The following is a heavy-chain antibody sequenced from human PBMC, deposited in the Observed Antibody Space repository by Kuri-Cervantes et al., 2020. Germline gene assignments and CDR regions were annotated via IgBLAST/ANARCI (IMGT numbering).Heavy chain of an antibody. Sequence: ASVKVSCKASGYTFTSYDINWVRQATGQGLEWMGWMNPNSGNTGYAQKFQGRVTMTRNTSISTAYIELSSLRSEDTAVYYCARDLVAAAGPAFDYWGQGTLVTVSS. CDR3: ARDLVAAAGPAFDY. J-gene: IGHJ4*02. CDR1: GYTFTSYD. V-gene: IGHV1-8*01. CDR2: MNPNSGNT. D-gene: IGHD6-13*01.